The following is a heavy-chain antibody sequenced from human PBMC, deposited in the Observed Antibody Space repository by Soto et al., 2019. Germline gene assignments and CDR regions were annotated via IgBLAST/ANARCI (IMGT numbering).Heavy chain of an antibody. CDR2: IIPIFGTI. CDR1: GGTFGSNA. J-gene: IGHJ3*02. V-gene: IGHV1-69*15. Sequence: QVQLVQSGAEVRRPGSSVKVSCKASGGTFGSNAISWVRQAPGQGLEWMGNIIPIFGTINNAQKFQGRVTITADESTNTAYMELSSLRSEDTAVYYCAREGYTFGPGEVRGAFDIWCQGTMVTVSS. CDR3: AREGYTFGPGEVRGAFDI. D-gene: IGHD1-1*01.